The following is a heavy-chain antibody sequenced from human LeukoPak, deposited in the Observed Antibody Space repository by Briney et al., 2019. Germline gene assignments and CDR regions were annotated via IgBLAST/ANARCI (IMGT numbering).Heavy chain of an antibody. CDR3: AALTLTGVAGWDWFDA. CDR1: GDSISNNNWS. V-gene: IGHV4-39*01. CDR2: MPFDEKVSDNEIP. D-gene: IGHD3-3*01. J-gene: IGHJ5*02. Sequence: PSETLSLTCSVSGDSISNNNWSWAWIRQLPGKGLEWIGTMPFDEKVSDNEIPSYNPSLKGRVTISAEKSKNQLSLKVKSVTAADTASYYCAALTLTGVAGWDWFDAWGQGTLVIVSS.